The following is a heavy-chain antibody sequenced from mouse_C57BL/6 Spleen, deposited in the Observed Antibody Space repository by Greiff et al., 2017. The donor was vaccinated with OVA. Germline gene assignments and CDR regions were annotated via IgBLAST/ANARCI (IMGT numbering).Heavy chain of an antibody. CDR2: ISSGSSTI. D-gene: IGHD2-4*01. CDR3: ARGGSIYYDYDWFAY. CDR1: GFTFSDYG. Sequence: EVKLVESGGGLVKPGGSLKLSCAASGFTFSDYGMHWVRQAPEKGLEWVAYISSGSSTIYYADTVKGRFTISRDNAKNTLFLQMTSLRSEDTAMYYCARGGSIYYDYDWFAYWGQGTLVTVSA. V-gene: IGHV5-17*01. J-gene: IGHJ3*01.